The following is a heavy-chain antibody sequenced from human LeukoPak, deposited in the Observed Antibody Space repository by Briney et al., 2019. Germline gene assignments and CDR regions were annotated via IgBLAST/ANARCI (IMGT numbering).Heavy chain of an antibody. D-gene: IGHD5-24*01. CDR1: GGSISSYY. V-gene: IGHV4-59*08. Sequence: SETLSLTCTVSGGSISSYYWSWIRQPPGKGLQWIGYIDHSGYTNYNRSLKSRVTISVDTSKNQFSLKLTSVTAADTAVYYCARHPSGRMWLQQGGWFDPWGQGTLVTVSS. CDR3: ARHPSGRMWLQQGGWFDP. J-gene: IGHJ5*02. CDR2: IDHSGYT.